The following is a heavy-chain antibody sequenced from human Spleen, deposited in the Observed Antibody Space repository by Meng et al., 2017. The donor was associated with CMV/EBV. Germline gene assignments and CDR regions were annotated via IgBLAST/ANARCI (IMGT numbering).Heavy chain of an antibody. D-gene: IGHD2-15*01. J-gene: IGHJ4*02. V-gene: IGHV1-2*02. Sequence: ASVKVSCKASGYTFTDYYLHWVRQAPGQVLEWMGWINPNGGGTSYPQKFQGRVSMTRDTPISTDYMELSRLRSDDTASYYCARKKIPGYCSGGDCSYYCDYWGQGTLVTVSS. CDR3: ARKKIPGYCSGGDCSYYCDY. CDR2: INPNGGGT. CDR1: GYTFTDYY.